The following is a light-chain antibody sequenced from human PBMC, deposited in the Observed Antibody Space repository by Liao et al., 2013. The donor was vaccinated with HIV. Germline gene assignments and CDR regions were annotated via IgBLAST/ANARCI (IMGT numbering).Light chain of an antibody. J-gene: IGLJ3*02. CDR2: YND. CDR3: QMWDRDSDHPWL. V-gene: IGLV3-21*04. Sequence: SYVLTQPPSVSLAPGQTAGISCGGNNIGSKSVHWYQQKPGQAPVLVIYYNDKRPSGIPERFSGSNSGNTATLTISSVEAGDEADYYCQMWDRDSDHPWLFGGGTKLTVL. CDR1: NIGSKS.